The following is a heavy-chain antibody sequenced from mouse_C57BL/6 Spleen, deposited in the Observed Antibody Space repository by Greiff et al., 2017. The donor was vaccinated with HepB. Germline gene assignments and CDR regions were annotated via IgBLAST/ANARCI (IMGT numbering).Heavy chain of an antibody. CDR3: ARYDYDTCFDY. D-gene: IGHD2-4*01. Sequence: EVQRVESGPGLVKPSQSLSLTCSVTGYSITSGYYWNWIRQFPGNKLEWMGYISYDGSNNYNPSLKNRISITRDTSKNQFFLKLNSVTTEDTATYYCARYDYDTCFDYWGQGTTLTVSS. J-gene: IGHJ2*01. CDR2: ISYDGSN. V-gene: IGHV3-6*01. CDR1: GYSITSGYY.